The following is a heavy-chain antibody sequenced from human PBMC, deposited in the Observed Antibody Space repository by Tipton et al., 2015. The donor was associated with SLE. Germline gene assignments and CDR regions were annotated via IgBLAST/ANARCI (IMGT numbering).Heavy chain of an antibody. Sequence: TLSLTCTVSGGSINSYYWSWIRQPPGKGLEWIGYIYYSGSTTYSPSLKSRVTMSVDTSKSQFSLKLSSVTAADTAVHYCARQDSGVPYHFDHWGQGTLVTVSS. J-gene: IGHJ4*02. CDR2: IYYSGST. V-gene: IGHV4-59*01. D-gene: IGHD3-10*01. CDR3: ARQDSGVPYHFDH. CDR1: GGSINSYY.